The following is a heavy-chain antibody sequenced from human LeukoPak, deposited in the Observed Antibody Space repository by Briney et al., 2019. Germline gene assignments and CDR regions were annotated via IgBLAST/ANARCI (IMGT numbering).Heavy chain of an antibody. J-gene: IGHJ4*02. CDR1: GFTFSSYT. CDR3: ARNYGGNSDH. Sequence: PGGSLRLSCAASGFTFSSYTINWVRQAPGKGLEWVSYISSSGSTIYYADSVKGRFTISRDNAKNSLSLQMSSLRDEDTAVYYCARNYGGNSDHWGQGTRVIVSS. CDR2: ISSSGSTI. V-gene: IGHV3-48*02. D-gene: IGHD4-23*01.